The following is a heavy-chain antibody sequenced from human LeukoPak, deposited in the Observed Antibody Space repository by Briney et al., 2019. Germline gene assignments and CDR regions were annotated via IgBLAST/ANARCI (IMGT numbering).Heavy chain of an antibody. CDR3: AKDLPGSSWQGGYFDY. CDR1: GFTFSSYA. J-gene: IGHJ4*02. V-gene: IGHV3-23*01. Sequence: SGGSLRLSCAASGFTFSSYAMSWVRQAPGKGLEWVSAISGSGGSTYYADSVKGRFTIFRDNSKNTLYLQMNSLRAEDTAVYYCAKDLPGSSWQGGYFDYWGQGTLVTVSS. CDR2: ISGSGGST. D-gene: IGHD6-13*01.